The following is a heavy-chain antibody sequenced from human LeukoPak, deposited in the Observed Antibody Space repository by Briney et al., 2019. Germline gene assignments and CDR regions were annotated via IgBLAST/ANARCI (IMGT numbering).Heavy chain of an antibody. CDR2: VKSKSEGGTT. Sequence: GGSLRLSCAASGFTFSKAWMSWVRQAPGKGLEYLGRVKSKSEGGTTDYAAPVKGRFTISRDDSKSTLYLQMNSLKTEDTAVYYCATGWQLIDFWGQGTLVTVSS. CDR1: GFTFSKAW. D-gene: IGHD6-13*01. J-gene: IGHJ4*02. CDR3: ATGWQLIDF. V-gene: IGHV3-15*01.